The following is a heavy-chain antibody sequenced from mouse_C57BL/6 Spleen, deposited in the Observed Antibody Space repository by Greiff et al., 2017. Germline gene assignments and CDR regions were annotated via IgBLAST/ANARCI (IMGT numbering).Heavy chain of an antibody. Sequence: VKLVESDAELVKPGASVKISCKVSGYTFTDHTIHWMKQRPEQGLEWIGYIYPRDGSTKYNEKFKGKATLTADKSSSTAYMQLNSLTSEDSAVYFCARGGVTYYYAMDYWGQGTSVTVSS. V-gene: IGHV1-78*01. CDR3: ARGGVTYYYAMDY. J-gene: IGHJ4*01. CDR2: IYPRDGST. CDR1: GYTFTDHT. D-gene: IGHD2-2*01.